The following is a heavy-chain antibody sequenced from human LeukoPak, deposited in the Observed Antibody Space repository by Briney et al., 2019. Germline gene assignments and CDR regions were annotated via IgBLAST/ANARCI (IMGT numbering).Heavy chain of an antibody. Sequence: ASVKVSCKASGYTFTSYAMYWVRQAPGQRLGWMGWINAGNGNTKYSQKFQGRVTITRDTSASTAYMELSSLRSEDTAVYYCARELYSGSYYHDYWGQGTLVTVSS. J-gene: IGHJ4*02. CDR2: INAGNGNT. V-gene: IGHV1-3*01. CDR3: ARELYSGSYYHDY. D-gene: IGHD1-26*01. CDR1: GYTFTSYA.